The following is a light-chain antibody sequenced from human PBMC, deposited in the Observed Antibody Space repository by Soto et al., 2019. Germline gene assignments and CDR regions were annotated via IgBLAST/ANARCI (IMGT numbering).Light chain of an antibody. V-gene: IGKV4-1*01. J-gene: IGKJ5*01. CDR2: EAS. CDR3: QQYNDSFPYT. Sequence: DIEMTQAPDSLAVSLVESSTINCKSSHIVLYRSNNENYLAWYQQKPGTAPKLLIYEASTLESGVPSRFSGIRSGTEFTLTVSSLQPDDFATYYCQQYNDSFPYTLGQGTRLEIK. CDR1: HIVLYRSNNENY.